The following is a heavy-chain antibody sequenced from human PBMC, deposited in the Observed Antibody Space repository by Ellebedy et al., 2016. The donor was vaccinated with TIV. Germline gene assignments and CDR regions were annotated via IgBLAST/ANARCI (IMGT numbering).Heavy chain of an antibody. CDR1: GFTFSSYA. CDR3: AKESGARCHDY. Sequence: GGSLRLSXAASGFTFSSYAMSWVRQAPGKGLEWVSALSGSGGSTYYADSVKGRFTISRDNSKNTLYLQMNILRAEDTAVYYCAKESGARCHDYWGQGTLVTVSS. D-gene: IGHD1-26*01. J-gene: IGHJ4*02. CDR2: LSGSGGST. V-gene: IGHV3-23*01.